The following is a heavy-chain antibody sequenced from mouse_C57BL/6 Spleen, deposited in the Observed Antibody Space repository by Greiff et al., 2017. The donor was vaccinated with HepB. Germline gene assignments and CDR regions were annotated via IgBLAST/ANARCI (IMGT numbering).Heavy chain of an antibody. CDR2: INPYNGDT. CDR1: GYSFTGYF. D-gene: IGHD2-4*01. CDR3: ARDEEQDYDGGAWFAY. V-gene: IGHV1-20*01. Sequence: VQLKQSGPELVKPGDSVKISCKASGYSFTGYFMNWVMQSHGKSLEWIGRINPYNGDTFYNQKFKGKATLTVDKSSSTAHMELRSLTSEDSAVYYCARDEEQDYDGGAWFAYWGQGTLVTVSA. J-gene: IGHJ3*01.